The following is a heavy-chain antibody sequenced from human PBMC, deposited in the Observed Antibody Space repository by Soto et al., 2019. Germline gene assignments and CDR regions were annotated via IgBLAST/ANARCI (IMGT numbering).Heavy chain of an antibody. J-gene: IGHJ3*02. CDR3: AREEIDYDFWSGSEPQDAFDN. D-gene: IGHD3-3*01. CDR1: GYTFTTYG. V-gene: IGHV1-18*04. CDR2: ISAYNGNT. Sequence: GASVKVSCKTSGYTFTTYGVSWVRQAPGQGLEWMGWISAYNGNTNYAQKLQGRVTMTTDTSTSTAYMELSSLRSEDTAVYYCAREEIDYDFWSGSEPQDAFDNWGQGTMVTVSS.